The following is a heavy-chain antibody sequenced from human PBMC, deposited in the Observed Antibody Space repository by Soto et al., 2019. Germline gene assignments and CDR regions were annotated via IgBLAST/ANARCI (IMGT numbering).Heavy chain of an antibody. CDR1: GFPFYTFG. Sequence: HPGGSLTLSCAASGFPFYTFGMHWVRQAPGKGLEWVAVIWHDGRNKYYADFVKGRFTISRDNSKNTLYLQMNSLRAEDTAVYYCASRSPALDYWGQGTLVTVSS. J-gene: IGHJ4*02. CDR3: ASRSPALDY. D-gene: IGHD2-2*01. V-gene: IGHV3-33*01. CDR2: IWHDGRNK.